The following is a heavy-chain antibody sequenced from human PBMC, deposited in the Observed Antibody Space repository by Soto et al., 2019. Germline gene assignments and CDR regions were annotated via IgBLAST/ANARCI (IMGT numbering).Heavy chain of an antibody. V-gene: IGHV1-58*01. Sequence: GASVKVSCKAPGFTFTSSAVQWVLQARGQRLEWIGWIVVGSGNTNYAQKFQERVTITRDMSTSTAYMELSSLRSEDTAVYYCAAGAYYDSSGYYYVSGFDYWGQGTLVTVST. J-gene: IGHJ4*02. CDR3: AAGAYYDSSGYYYVSGFDY. CDR2: IVVGSGNT. D-gene: IGHD3-22*01. CDR1: GFTFTSSA.